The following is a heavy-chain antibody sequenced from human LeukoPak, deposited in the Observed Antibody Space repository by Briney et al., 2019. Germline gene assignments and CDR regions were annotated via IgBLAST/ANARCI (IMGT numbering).Heavy chain of an antibody. CDR3: AGDRRGYEEAGAILGGVIDY. Sequence: PGGSLRLSCAASGSTFSSYSMNWVRQAPGKGLEWVSYISSSSSTIYYADSVKGRFTISRDNAKNSLYLQMNSLRDEDTAVYYCAGDRRGYEEAGAILGGVIDYWGQGTLVTVSS. J-gene: IGHJ4*02. D-gene: IGHD3-16*01. CDR2: ISSSSSTI. V-gene: IGHV3-48*02. CDR1: GSTFSSYS.